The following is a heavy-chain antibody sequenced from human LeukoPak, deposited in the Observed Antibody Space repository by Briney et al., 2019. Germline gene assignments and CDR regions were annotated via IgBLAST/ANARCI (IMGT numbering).Heavy chain of an antibody. CDR2: IRYDGSNK. D-gene: IGHD2/OR15-2a*01. CDR1: GFTFSNYG. Sequence: GGSLRLSCAASGFTFSNYGMHWVRQAPGKGLEWVTFIRYDGSNKYSADSVKGRFTISRDNSKNTLYLEMNSLRAEDTAVYYCAKAGNIRFDYWGQGTLVTVSS. CDR3: AKAGNIRFDY. J-gene: IGHJ4*02. V-gene: IGHV3-30*02.